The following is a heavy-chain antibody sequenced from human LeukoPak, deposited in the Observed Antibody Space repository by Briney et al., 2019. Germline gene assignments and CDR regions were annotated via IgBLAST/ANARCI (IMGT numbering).Heavy chain of an antibody. CDR2: IIPFFGTA. V-gene: IGHV1-69*13. CDR3: ARDLRGSVDAFDI. J-gene: IGHJ3*02. Sequence: SSVKVSCKASGGTFSSYAISWVRQAPEQGLEWMGGIIPFFGTANYAQNSQGRVTITADESTSTAYMELSRLRSDGTAVYYCARDLRGSVDAFDIWGQGTMVAVSS. CDR1: GGTFSSYA.